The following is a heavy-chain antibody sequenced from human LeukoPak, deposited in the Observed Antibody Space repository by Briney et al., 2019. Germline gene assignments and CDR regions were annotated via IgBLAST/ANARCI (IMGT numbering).Heavy chain of an antibody. Sequence: SETLSPTCTVSGGSISSGGYYWSWIRQHPGKGLEWIGYIYYSGSTYYNPSLKSRVTISVDTSKNQFSLKLSSVTAADTAVYYCARDYYDSSGYYYPYYFDYWGQGTLVTVSS. CDR1: GGSISSGGYY. V-gene: IGHV4-31*03. D-gene: IGHD3-22*01. J-gene: IGHJ4*02. CDR2: IYYSGST. CDR3: ARDYYDSSGYYYPYYFDY.